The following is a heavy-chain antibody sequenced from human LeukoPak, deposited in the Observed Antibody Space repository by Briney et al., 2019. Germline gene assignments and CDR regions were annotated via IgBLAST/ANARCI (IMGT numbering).Heavy chain of an antibody. J-gene: IGHJ4*02. Sequence: SGGSLRLSCAASGFTFSSYWMSWVRQAPGKGLEWVANIKQDGSEKYYVDSVKGRFTISRDNAKNSLYLQMNSLRAEDTAVYYCARDQRYCSSSSCPWEPFDYWGQGTLVTVPS. CDR3: ARDQRYCSSSSCPWEPFDY. D-gene: IGHD2-2*01. V-gene: IGHV3-7*05. CDR2: IKQDGSEK. CDR1: GFTFSSYW.